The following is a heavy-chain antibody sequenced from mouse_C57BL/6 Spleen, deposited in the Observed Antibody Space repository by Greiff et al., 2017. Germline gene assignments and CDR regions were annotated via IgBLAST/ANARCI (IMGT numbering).Heavy chain of an antibody. CDR1: GFTFSSYA. Sequence: DVMLVESGEGLVKPGGSLKLSCAASGFTFSSYAMSWVRQTPEKRLEWVAYISSGGDYIYYADTVKGRFTISRDNARNTLYLQMSSLKSEDTAMYYCTREEIYLYYFDYWGQGTTLTVSS. J-gene: IGHJ2*01. CDR3: TREEIYLYYFDY. V-gene: IGHV5-9-1*02. CDR2: ISSGGDYI. D-gene: IGHD5-5*01.